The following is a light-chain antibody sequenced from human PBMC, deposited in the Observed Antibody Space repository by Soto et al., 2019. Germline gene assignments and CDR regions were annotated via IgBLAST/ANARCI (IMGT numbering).Light chain of an antibody. CDR1: QSVSSSY. V-gene: IGKV3-20*01. CDR3: QQYGSSPAVT. Sequence: EIVLTQSPGTLSLSPGERATLSCRASQSVSSSYLAWYQQKPGQAPRLLIYGASSRATGIPDRFSGSGSGPDFTLTISSLEPEDFAVYYCQQYGSSPAVTFGGGTKVEIK. CDR2: GAS. J-gene: IGKJ4*01.